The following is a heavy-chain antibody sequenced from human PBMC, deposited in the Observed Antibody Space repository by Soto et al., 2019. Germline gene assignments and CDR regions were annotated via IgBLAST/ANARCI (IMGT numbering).Heavy chain of an antibody. CDR3: ARDHNFGFILYAMDV. D-gene: IGHD2-15*01. J-gene: IGHJ6*02. V-gene: IGHV1-46*01. Sequence: QVQLVQSGAEVKKPGASVRVSCTASGYTFTSYSLHWVRQAPGQGLEWMGIINPSSGRTSYAQNFQGRVTMTSDTSTSIVYMEMSSLKSEDTAVYYCARDHNFGFILYAMDVWGQGTTVTVSS. CDR1: GYTFTSYS. CDR2: INPSSGRT.